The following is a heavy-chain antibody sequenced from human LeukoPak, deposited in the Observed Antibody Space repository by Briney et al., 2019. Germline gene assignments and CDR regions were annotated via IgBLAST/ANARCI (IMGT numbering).Heavy chain of an antibody. CDR1: GSRFSSYW. Sequence: PGGSLRLSCEASGSRFSSYWMSWVRQAPGKGLEWVANIKQDGSEDYYVDSVKGRFAISRDNAKNSLYLQMNSLRAEDTAVYYCARDRDSGSISWYFLFDYWGQGSLVTVSS. V-gene: IGHV3-7*01. CDR3: ARDRDSGSISWYFLFDY. J-gene: IGHJ4*02. D-gene: IGHD2-2*01. CDR2: IKQDGSED.